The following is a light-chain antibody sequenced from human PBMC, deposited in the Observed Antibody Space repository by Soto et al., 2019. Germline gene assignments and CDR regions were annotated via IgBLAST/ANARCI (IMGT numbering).Light chain of an antibody. J-gene: IGLJ3*02. Sequence: QAVVTQEPSLTVSPGGTVTLTCGSSTGAVTSGNYPTWFQQKPGQAPRALIYSTISKHSWTPARFSGSFLGGKAALTLSGVQPEDEAEYFCLIYYGGVWVFGGGTKLTVL. CDR3: LIYYGGVWV. V-gene: IGLV7-43*01. CDR1: TGAVTSGNY. CDR2: STI.